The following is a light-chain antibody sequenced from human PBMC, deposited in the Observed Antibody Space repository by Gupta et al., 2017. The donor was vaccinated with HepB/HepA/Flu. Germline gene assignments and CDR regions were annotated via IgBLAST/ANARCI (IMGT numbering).Light chain of an antibody. V-gene: IGKV1-5*03. J-gene: IGKJ3*01. CDR1: QSISTW. Sequence: DIQMTQSPSTLSASVGDRVTITCRASQSISTWLAWYQQKPGKAPKRLIYKASSLESGVPSRFSGSGSGTEFTLTISSLQPDDFATYYCQQYNNYLFTFGPGTKVDIK. CDR2: KAS. CDR3: QQYNNYLFT.